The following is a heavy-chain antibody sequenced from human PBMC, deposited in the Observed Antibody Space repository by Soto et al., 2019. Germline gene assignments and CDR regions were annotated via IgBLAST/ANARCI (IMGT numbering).Heavy chain of an antibody. J-gene: IGHJ4*02. D-gene: IGHD1-26*01. Sequence: QVQLVQSGAEVKKPGSSVKVSCKASGGTFSSYTISWVRQAPGQGLEWMGRIIPILGIANYAQKFQGRVTLSAAKSTSTTYMELSSLSSEDTGVYYCARDGKSGRCLGGDYWGQGTLVTGFS. V-gene: IGHV1-69*08. CDR2: IIPILGIA. CDR3: ARDGKSGRCLGGDY. CDR1: GGTFSSYT.